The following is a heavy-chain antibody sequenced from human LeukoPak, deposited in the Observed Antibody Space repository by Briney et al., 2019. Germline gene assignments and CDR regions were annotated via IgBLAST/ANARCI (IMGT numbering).Heavy chain of an antibody. D-gene: IGHD1-26*01. V-gene: IGHV1-18*01. CDR2: ISAYNGNT. CDR3: ARVMGATWPGWFDP. J-gene: IGHJ5*02. CDR1: GGTFSSYA. Sequence: GASVKVSCKASGGTFSSYAISWVRQAPGQGLEWMGWISAYNGNTNYAQKLQGRVTMTTDTSTSTAYTELRSLRSDDTAVYYCARVMGATWPGWFDPWGQGTLVTVSS.